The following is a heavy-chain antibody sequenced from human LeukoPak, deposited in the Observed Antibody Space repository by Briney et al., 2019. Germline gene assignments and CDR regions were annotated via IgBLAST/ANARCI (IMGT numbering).Heavy chain of an antibody. CDR3: AKDRAGYDFWSAPDY. CDR2: IRYDGSNE. D-gene: IGHD3-3*01. Sequence: GGSLRLSCAASGFTFSSYGMYWVRQAPGKGLEWVAFIRYDGSNEYYAGSVKGRFTISRDNSKNTLYLQMNSLRAEDTAVYYCAKDRAGYDFWSAPDYWGQGTLVTVSS. CDR1: GFTFSSYG. J-gene: IGHJ4*02. V-gene: IGHV3-30*02.